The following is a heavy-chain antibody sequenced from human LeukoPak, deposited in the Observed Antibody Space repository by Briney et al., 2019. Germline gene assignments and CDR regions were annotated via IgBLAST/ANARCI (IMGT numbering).Heavy chain of an antibody. V-gene: IGHV4-61*01. CDR2: IYYSGST. CDR3: ARASTRSLKGDALDI. Sequence: SETLSLTCTVSGGSVSSGSYYWSWIRQPPGKGLEWIGYIYYSGSTNYNPSLKSRVTISVDTSKNQFSLKLSSVTAADTAVYYCARASTRSLKGDALDIWGQGTMVTVSS. J-gene: IGHJ3*02. D-gene: IGHD2-2*01. CDR1: GGSVSSGSYY.